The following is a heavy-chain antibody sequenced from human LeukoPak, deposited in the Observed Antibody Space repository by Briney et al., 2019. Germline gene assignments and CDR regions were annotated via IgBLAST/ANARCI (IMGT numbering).Heavy chain of an antibody. Sequence: SETPSLTCAVSGGSISSGGYSWSWIRQPPGKGLEWIGYIYYSGSTYYNPSLKSRVTISVDTSKNQFSLKLSSVTAADTAVYYCARYLLKYSNYVGYYYYYGMDVWGHGTTVTVSS. J-gene: IGHJ6*02. CDR3: ARYLLKYSNYVGYYYYYGMDV. CDR1: GGSISSGGYS. D-gene: IGHD4-11*01. V-gene: IGHV4-31*11. CDR2: IYYSGST.